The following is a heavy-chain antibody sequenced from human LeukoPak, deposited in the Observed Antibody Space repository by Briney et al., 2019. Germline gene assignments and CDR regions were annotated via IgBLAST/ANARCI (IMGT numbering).Heavy chain of an antibody. Sequence: GGSLRLSCAAYGFTFSSYPMSWVRQAPGKGLEWVSALSGSGGSTYYADSVKGRFTISRDNSKNTLYLQMNSLRAEDTAVYYCATDHLRVGATGASDTWGQGTMVTVSS. CDR2: LSGSGGST. CDR1: GFTFSSYP. V-gene: IGHV3-23*01. J-gene: IGHJ3*02. CDR3: ATDHLRVGATGASDT. D-gene: IGHD1-26*01.